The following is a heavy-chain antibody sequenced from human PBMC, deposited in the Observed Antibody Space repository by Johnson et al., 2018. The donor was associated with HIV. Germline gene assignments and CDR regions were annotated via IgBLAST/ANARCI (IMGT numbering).Heavy chain of an antibody. CDR1: GFTFSDYY. CDR2: ISMSGRTI. D-gene: IGHD2-2*01. J-gene: IGHJ3*02. V-gene: IGHV3-11*04. Sequence: QVQLVESGGGLVKPGGSLRLSCAASGFTFSDYYMSWIRQAPGKGLEWVSYISMSGRTIYYADSVNGRFTISRDNAKNSLYLQMNSLRAEDTAVYYCAREGFVGLPAAMRLFAFDIWGQGTMVTVSS. CDR3: AREGFVGLPAAMRLFAFDI.